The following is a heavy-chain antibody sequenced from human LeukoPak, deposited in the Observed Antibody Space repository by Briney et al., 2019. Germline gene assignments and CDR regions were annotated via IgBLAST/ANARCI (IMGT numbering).Heavy chain of an antibody. V-gene: IGHV3-23*01. CDR2: ISGSGGST. D-gene: IGHD6-13*01. J-gene: IGHJ6*03. CDR1: GFTFSSYG. CDR3: ASTPYSSSWYYYYYMDV. Sequence: GGSLRLSCAASGFTFSSYGMSWVRQAPGKGLEWVSAISGSGGSTYYADSVKGRFTISRDNSKNTLYLQMNSLRAEDTAVYYCASTPYSSSWYYYYYMDVWGKGTTVTISS.